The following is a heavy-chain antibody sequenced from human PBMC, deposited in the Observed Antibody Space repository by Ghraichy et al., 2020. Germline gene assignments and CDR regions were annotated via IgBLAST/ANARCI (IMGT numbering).Heavy chain of an antibody. CDR2: ISGSGASP. D-gene: IGHD6-13*01. CDR1: GFTFTGYA. Sequence: GESLRLSCAASGFTFTGYAMNWVRQAPGKGLEWVSAISGSGASPSYADSVKGRFTISRDNSKNTLFLQMNNLRVEDAAIYYCAKATRGYTSSWADYWGQGALVTVSS. J-gene: IGHJ4*02. V-gene: IGHV3-23*01. CDR3: AKATRGYTSSWADY.